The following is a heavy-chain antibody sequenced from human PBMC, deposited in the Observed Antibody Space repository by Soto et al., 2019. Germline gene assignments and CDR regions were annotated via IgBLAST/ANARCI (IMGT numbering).Heavy chain of an antibody. CDR1: GGSISSGDYY. CDR3: ARNVGRAFDY. J-gene: IGHJ4*02. Sequence: SETLSLTCTVSGGSISSGDYYWIWIRQPPGKGLEWIGYIYYSGSTYYNPSLKSRVTISVDTSKNQFSLKLSSVTAADTAVYYCARNVGRAFDYWGQGTLVTVSS. V-gene: IGHV4-30-4*01. D-gene: IGHD1-26*01. CDR2: IYYSGST.